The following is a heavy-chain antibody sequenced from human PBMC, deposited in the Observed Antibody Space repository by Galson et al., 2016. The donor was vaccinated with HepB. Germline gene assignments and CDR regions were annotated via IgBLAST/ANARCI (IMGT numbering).Heavy chain of an antibody. CDR1: GGSVSNPYCF. CDR3: ARSSASRNSYFDY. Sequence: SETLSLTCTVSGGSVSNPYCFWGWVRQPPGKGLEWIGLIYYSGDTHYSPSLESRVTMSVDTSKNQFSLKLTSVTVADTSLYFCARSSASRNSYFDYWGRGALVTVSS. V-gene: IGHV4-39*01. CDR2: IYYSGDT. J-gene: IGHJ4*01. D-gene: IGHD2/OR15-2a*01.